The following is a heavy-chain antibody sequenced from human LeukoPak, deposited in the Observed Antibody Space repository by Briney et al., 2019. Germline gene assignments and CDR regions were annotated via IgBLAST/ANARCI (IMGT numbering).Heavy chain of an antibody. CDR2: VYYSGST. CDR3: ARYLLYDILTGHHLYGMDV. J-gene: IGHJ6*02. D-gene: IGHD3-9*01. CDR1: GGSISSSSYY. V-gene: IGHV4-39*01. Sequence: SETLSLTCTVSGGSISSSSYYWGWIRQPPGKGLEWIGSVYYSGSTYYNPSLKSRVTISVDTSKNQFSLKLSSVTAADTAVYYCARYLLYDILTGHHLYGMDVWGQGTTVTVSS.